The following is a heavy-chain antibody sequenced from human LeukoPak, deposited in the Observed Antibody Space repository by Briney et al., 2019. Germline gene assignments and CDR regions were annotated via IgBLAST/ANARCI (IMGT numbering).Heavy chain of an antibody. CDR1: GYTFTGYY. Sequence: GASVTVSCKASGYTFTGYYMHWVRQAPGQGLEWMGWINPNSGGTNYAQKFQGRVTMTRDTSISTAYMELSRLISDDTAVDYCAAVIVVVPAALGGGAFDIWGQGTMVTVSS. J-gene: IGHJ3*02. CDR3: AAVIVVVPAALGGGAFDI. V-gene: IGHV1-2*02. CDR2: INPNSGGT. D-gene: IGHD2-2*01.